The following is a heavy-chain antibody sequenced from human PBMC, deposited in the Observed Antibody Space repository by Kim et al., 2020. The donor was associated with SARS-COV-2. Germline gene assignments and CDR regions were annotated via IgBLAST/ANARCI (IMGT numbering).Heavy chain of an antibody. CDR3: ARNSIAARQVPFYY. D-gene: IGHD6-6*01. J-gene: IGHJ4*02. V-gene: IGHV4-34*01. CDR1: GGSFSGYY. Sequence: SETLSLTCAVYGGSFSGYYWSWIRQPPGKGLEWIGEINHSGSTNYNPSLKSRVTISVDTSKNQFSLKLSSVTAADTAVYYCARNSIAARQVPFYYWGQGT. CDR2: INHSGST.